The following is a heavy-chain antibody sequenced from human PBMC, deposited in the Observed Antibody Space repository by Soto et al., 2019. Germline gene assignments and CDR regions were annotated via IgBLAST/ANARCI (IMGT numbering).Heavy chain of an antibody. CDR2: INHSGST. Sequence: SETLSLTCAVYGGSFSGYYWNWIRQPPGKGLEWIGEINHSGSTNYNPSLKSRVTISVDTSKNQFSLKLSSVTAADTAVYYCARSAPYASGMAFDYWGQGILVTVSS. V-gene: IGHV4-34*01. J-gene: IGHJ4*02. D-gene: IGHD3-10*01. CDR1: GGSFSGYY. CDR3: ARSAPYASGMAFDY.